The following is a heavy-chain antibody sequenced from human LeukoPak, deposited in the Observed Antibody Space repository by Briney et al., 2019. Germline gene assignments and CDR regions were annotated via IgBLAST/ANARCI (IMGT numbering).Heavy chain of an antibody. CDR2: ISSSSSYI. Sequence: GGSLTLSCAASGFTFSSYSMNWVRQTPGNGLEWVSSISSSSSYIFYADSVKGRFTMSRDNAKKSLFLQMNSLRAEDTAVYYCARDYGDYEPGRHHYYYYYMDVWGKGTTVTVSS. CDR1: GFTFSSYS. V-gene: IGHV3-21*01. J-gene: IGHJ6*03. CDR3: ARDYGDYEPGRHHYYYYYMDV. D-gene: IGHD4-17*01.